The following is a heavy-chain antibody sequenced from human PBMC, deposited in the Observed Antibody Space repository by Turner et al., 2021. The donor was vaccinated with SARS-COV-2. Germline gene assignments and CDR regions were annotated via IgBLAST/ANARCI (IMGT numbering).Heavy chain of an antibody. D-gene: IGHD6-6*01. CDR3: AKRSSSSSSYYYGMDV. Sequence: EVQLVESGGDLVQPGGSLRLSCAASGLTFSTYAMSWVRQAPGKGLEWVSAISGGGGSTYYADSVKGRFTISRDNSKNTLYLQMNSLRAEDTAVYHCAKRSSSSSSYYYGMDVWGQGTTVTVSS. CDR2: ISGGGGST. V-gene: IGHV3-23*04. CDR1: GLTFSTYA. J-gene: IGHJ6*02.